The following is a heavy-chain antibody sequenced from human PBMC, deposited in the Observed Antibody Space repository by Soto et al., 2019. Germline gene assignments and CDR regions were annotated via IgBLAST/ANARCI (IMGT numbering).Heavy chain of an antibody. Sequence: QLQLQESGPGLVKPSETLSLTCTVSGGSISSSSCYWGWIRQPPGKGLEWIGSIYYSGSTYYNPSLNSRVTISVDTSKNQFSLTLSSVTAADTAVYARRGSSSWYGYWGQGTLVTVSS. V-gene: IGHV4-39*01. CDR2: IYYSGST. D-gene: IGHD6-13*01. CDR1: GGSISSSSCY. J-gene: IGHJ4*02. CDR3: RGSSSWYGY.